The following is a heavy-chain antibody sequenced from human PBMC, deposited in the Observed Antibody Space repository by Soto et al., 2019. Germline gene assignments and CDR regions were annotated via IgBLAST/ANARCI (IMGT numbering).Heavy chain of an antibody. CDR1: GYTFTSYY. D-gene: IGHD3-22*01. Sequence: ASVKVSCKASGYTFTSYYMHWVRQAPGQGLEWMGIINPSGGSTSYAQKFRGRVTMTRDTSTSTVYMELSSLRSEDTAVYYCAMRADYYDSSGYPRAFDIWGQGTMVTVSS. CDR3: AMRADYYDSSGYPRAFDI. CDR2: INPSGGST. J-gene: IGHJ3*02. V-gene: IGHV1-46*03.